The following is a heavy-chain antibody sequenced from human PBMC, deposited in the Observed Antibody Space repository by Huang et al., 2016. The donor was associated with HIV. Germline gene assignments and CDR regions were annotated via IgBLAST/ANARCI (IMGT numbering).Heavy chain of an antibody. J-gene: IGHJ4*02. CDR2: ISSNVYGGTV. V-gene: IGHV3-49*03. CDR3: STDGEPYYFEY. CDR1: GFPFRDYV. Sequence: EVNMVESGGGSVQPGRSLRLSCLTSGFPFRDYVITWFRQAPGKGLEWVGLISSNVYGGTVQYAASVKGRFIISRDDSRNIAYLEMNSPKTDDTGTYYCSTDGEPYYFEYWGRGTRVTVAS.